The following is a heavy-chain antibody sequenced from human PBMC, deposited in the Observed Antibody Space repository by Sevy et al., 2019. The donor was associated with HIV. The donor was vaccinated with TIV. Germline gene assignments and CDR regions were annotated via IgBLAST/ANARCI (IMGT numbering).Heavy chain of an antibody. CDR3: AKDLRGSSSWRSGYYYYGMDV. J-gene: IGHJ6*02. CDR1: GFTFSSYG. D-gene: IGHD6-13*01. CDR2: IPYDGSNK. V-gene: IGHV3-30*18. Sequence: AGSLRLSCAASGFTFSSYGMHWVRQAPGKGLEWVAVIPYDGSNKYYADSVKGRFTISRDNSKNTLYLQMNSLRAEDTALYFCAKDLRGSSSWRSGYYYYGMDVWGQGTTVTVSS.